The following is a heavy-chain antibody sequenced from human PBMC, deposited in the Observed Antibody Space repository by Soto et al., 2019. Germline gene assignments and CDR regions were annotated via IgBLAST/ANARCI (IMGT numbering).Heavy chain of an antibody. CDR3: ARAPRRYCTSLSCLGLYGLDV. Sequence: GGSLRLSCAASGFTFSDYAMHWVRHVPGQGLEWVAVISFDGNIKYDADSVKGRFTISRDNSKNTLFLQMDSLKGEDTAVYSCARAPRRYCTSLSCLGLYGLDVWVQGTAVTVSS. D-gene: IGHD2-8*01. J-gene: IGHJ6*02. CDR1: GFTFSDYA. V-gene: IGHV3-30-3*01. CDR2: ISFDGNIK.